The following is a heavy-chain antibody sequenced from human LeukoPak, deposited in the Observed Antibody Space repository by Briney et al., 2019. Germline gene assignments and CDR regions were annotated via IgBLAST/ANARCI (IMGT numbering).Heavy chain of an antibody. Sequence: ETLSLTCAVYGGSFSDYYWSWIRQPPGKGLEWIGEINHSGSTNYNPSLKSRVTISVDTSKNQFPLKLSSVTAADTAVYYCARRTGYCTATNCYASFDYWGQGTLVTVSS. J-gene: IGHJ4*02. D-gene: IGHD2-2*03. CDR2: INHSGST. V-gene: IGHV4-34*01. CDR3: ARRTGYCTATNCYASFDY. CDR1: GGSFSDYY.